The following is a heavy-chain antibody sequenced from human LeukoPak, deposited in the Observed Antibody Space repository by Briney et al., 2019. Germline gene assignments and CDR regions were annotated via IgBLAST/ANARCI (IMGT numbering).Heavy chain of an antibody. CDR2: IRYDGSNK. V-gene: IGHV3-30*02. D-gene: IGHD6-19*01. Sequence: GGSLRLSCAASGFTFSSYGMHWVRQAPGKGLEWVAFIRYDGSNKYYADSVKGRFTISRDNSKNTLYLQMNSLRAEDTAVYYCATFESQRGYSSGWYGSRNNWFDPWGQGTLVTVSS. CDR3: ATFESQRGYSSGWYGSRNNWFDP. CDR1: GFTFSSYG. J-gene: IGHJ5*02.